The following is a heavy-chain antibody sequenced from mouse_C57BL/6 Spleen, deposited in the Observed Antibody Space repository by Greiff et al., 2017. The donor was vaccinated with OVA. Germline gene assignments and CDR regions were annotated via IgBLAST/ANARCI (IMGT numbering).Heavy chain of an antibody. CDR3: ARHNYGSSEGYFDY. Sequence: EVNVVESGGGLVKPGGSLKLSCAASGFTFSSYTMSWVRQTPEKRLEWVATISGGGGNTYYPDSVKGRFTISRDNAKNTLYLQMSSLRSEDTALYYCARHNYGSSEGYFDYWGQGTTLTVSS. CDR2: ISGGGGNT. V-gene: IGHV5-9*01. D-gene: IGHD1-1*01. J-gene: IGHJ2*01. CDR1: GFTFSSYT.